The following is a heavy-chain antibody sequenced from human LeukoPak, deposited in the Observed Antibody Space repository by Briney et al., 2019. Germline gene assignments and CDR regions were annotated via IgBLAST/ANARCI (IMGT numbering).Heavy chain of an antibody. CDR3: ARLPELPGFGDY. V-gene: IGHV3-21*01. J-gene: IGHJ4*02. CDR2: ISSISTYK. CDR1: GFTFSSYS. Sequence: GGSLRLSCAASGFTFSSYSMSWVRQAPGKGLEWISSISSISTYKFYADSVKGRFTISRDDSENSLYLQMNSLRVEDTAVYYCARLPELPGFGDYWGQGTLVTVSS. D-gene: IGHD3-10*01.